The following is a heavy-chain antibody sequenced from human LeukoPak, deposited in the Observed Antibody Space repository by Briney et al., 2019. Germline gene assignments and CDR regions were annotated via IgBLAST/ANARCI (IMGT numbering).Heavy chain of an antibody. D-gene: IGHD4-11*01. J-gene: IGHJ6*03. Sequence: SETLSLTCSVSDDSITMYYWTWVRQPPGKGLEWIGYVDHTGSTNFNPSLNGRVSISRDTSKNLFSLRLRSVTAADTAVYFCARGRVSSSTWYSTYYYYFYMDVWGKGTTVTVSS. CDR3: ARGRVSSSTWYSTYYYYFYMDV. CDR1: DDSITMYY. CDR2: VDHTGST. V-gene: IGHV4-59*01.